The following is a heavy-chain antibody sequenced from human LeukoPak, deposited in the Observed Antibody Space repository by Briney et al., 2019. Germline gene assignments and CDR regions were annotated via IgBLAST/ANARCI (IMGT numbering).Heavy chain of an antibody. J-gene: IGHJ4*02. CDR2: INQDGSDK. CDR1: GFTFSTHW. CDR3: VWPRNCSRGTCYSDY. V-gene: IGHV3-7*01. Sequence: GGSLRLSCAASGFTFSTHWIRWVRQAPGKGLEWVANINQDGSDKYYVDSVKGRFTISRDNAKNSLYLQMNSLRAQDRAVYYCVWPRNCSRGTCYSDYWGQGALVTVSS. D-gene: IGHD2-15*01.